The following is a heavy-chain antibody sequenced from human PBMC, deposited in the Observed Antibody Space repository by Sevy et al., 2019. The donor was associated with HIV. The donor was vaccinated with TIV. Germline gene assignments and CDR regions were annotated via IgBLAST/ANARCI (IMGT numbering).Heavy chain of an antibody. Sequence: GGSLRLSCAASGFTFSSYGMHWVRQAPGKGLEWVAVIWYDGSNKYYADSVKGRFTISRDNSKNTLYLQMNSLRAEDTAVYYCARDYYDSSGYYYGNYYYYGMDVWGQRTTVTVSS. V-gene: IGHV3-33*01. CDR1: GFTFSSYG. CDR2: IWYDGSNK. D-gene: IGHD3-22*01. J-gene: IGHJ6*02. CDR3: ARDYYDSSGYYYGNYYYYGMDV.